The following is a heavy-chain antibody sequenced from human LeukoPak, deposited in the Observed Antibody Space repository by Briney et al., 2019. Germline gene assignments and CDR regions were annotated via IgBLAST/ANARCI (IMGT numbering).Heavy chain of an antibody. CDR1: GFTFSSYG. V-gene: IGHV3-30*03. CDR3: ARDAGLAYCGGDCYYDY. J-gene: IGHJ4*02. Sequence: PGGSLRLSCAASGFTFSSYGMHWVRQAPGKGLEWVAVISYDGSNKYYADSVKGRFTISRDNYKNTLYLQMGSLRAEDMAVYYCARDAGLAYCGGDCYYDYWGQGTLVTVSS. D-gene: IGHD2-21*02. CDR2: ISYDGSNK.